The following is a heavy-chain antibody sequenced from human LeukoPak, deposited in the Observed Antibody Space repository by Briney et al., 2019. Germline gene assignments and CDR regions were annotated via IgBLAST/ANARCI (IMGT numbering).Heavy chain of an antibody. CDR2: IWYDGSNK. J-gene: IGHJ3*02. Sequence: PGRSLRLSCAASGFTFSSYGMHWVRQGPGKGLESVAAIWYDGSNKYYADSVKGRFTISRDNSKNTLYLQMNSLRAEDTAVYYCARNQDYGVYNSVGAFDIWGQGTMVTVSS. CDR1: GFTFSSYG. V-gene: IGHV3-33*01. CDR3: ARNQDYGVYNSVGAFDI. D-gene: IGHD4-17*01.